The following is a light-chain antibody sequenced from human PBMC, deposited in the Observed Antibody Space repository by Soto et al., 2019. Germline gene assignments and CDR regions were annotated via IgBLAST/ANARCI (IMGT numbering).Light chain of an antibody. V-gene: IGLV2-14*01. J-gene: IGLJ1*01. Sequence: GVSNRFSGSKSGNTASLTISGLQAEDEAAYYCSSYSRTSFYVFGTGTKVTVL. CDR3: SSYSRTSFYV.